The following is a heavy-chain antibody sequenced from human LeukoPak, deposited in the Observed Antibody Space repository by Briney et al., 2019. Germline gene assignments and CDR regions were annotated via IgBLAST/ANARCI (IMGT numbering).Heavy chain of an antibody. CDR3: ARASRIEPGWFDP. CDR1: GFNVRSNY. CDR2: IYSGGST. D-gene: IGHD1-14*01. V-gene: IGHV3-53*01. Sequence: GGSLRLSCVASGFNVRSNYMSWVRQAPGKGLEWVSVIYSGGSTYYADSVKGRFTISRDSSKNTVYLQMNNLRAEDTAVYYCARASRIEPGWFDPWGQGTLVIVSS. J-gene: IGHJ5*02.